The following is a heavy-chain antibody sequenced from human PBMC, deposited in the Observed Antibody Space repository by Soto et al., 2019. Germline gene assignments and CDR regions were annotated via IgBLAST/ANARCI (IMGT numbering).Heavy chain of an antibody. CDR3: ARARTSSSWTKIWFDP. V-gene: IGHV4-61*01. J-gene: IGHJ5*02. D-gene: IGHD6-13*01. Sequence: SETLSLTCTVSGGSISSGSYYWSWIRQPPGKGLEWIGYIHYSGSTNYNPSLQSRVTMSVDTSKNQFSLKLNSVTAADTAVYYCARARTSSSWTKIWFDPWGQGALVT. CDR1: GGSISSGSYY. CDR2: IHYSGST.